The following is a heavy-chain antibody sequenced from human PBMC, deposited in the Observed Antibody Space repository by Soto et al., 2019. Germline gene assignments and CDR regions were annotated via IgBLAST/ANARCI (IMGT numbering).Heavy chain of an antibody. Sequence: PGGSLRLSCAASGLTFNRYWMHWVRHAPGKGLVWVSHINTDGSNTNYADSVKGRFTISRDNAKSTLFLQRNSLRDEDTAVYYCAREFCSGGNCYTYYFDPWARESRSPSPQ. V-gene: IGHV3-74*01. J-gene: IGHJ5*02. D-gene: IGHD2-15*01. CDR1: GLTFNRYW. CDR3: AREFCSGGNCYTYYFDP. CDR2: INTDGSNT.